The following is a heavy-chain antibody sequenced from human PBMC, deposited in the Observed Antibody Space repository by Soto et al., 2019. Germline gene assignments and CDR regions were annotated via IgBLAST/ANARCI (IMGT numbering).Heavy chain of an antibody. Sequence: QVQLVQSGAEVKKPGASVKVSCKASGYTFTSYYMHWVRQAPGQGLEWMGIINPSGGSTSYAQKFQGRVTMTRDTSTSTVYMELSSLRSEDTAVYYCARGSGSTASREYYYGMDVWGQGTTVTVSS. D-gene: IGHD5-18*01. J-gene: IGHJ6*02. CDR2: INPSGGST. CDR3: ARGSGSTASREYYYGMDV. CDR1: GYTFTSYY. V-gene: IGHV1-46*01.